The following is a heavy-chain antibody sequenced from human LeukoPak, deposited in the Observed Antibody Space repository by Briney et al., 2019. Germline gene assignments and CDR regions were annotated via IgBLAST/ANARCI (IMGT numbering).Heavy chain of an antibody. J-gene: IGHJ4*02. CDR1: GFSFSTYG. CDR3: AKTKYYDFWSGYFDY. Sequence: GGSLRLSCAASGFSFSTYGMHWVRQAPGKGLEWVAVIWYDGTNKYYAASVKGRFTISRDNSKNTVYLQMNSLRVEDTAVYYCAKTKYYDFWSGYFDYWGQGTLVTVSS. V-gene: IGHV3-33*06. CDR2: IWYDGTNK. D-gene: IGHD3-3*01.